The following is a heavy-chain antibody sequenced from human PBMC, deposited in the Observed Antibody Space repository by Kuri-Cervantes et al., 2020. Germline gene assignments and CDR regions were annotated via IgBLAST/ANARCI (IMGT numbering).Heavy chain of an antibody. D-gene: IGHD3-22*01. CDR3: ARVKSYYDSSGYYGGEYFDY. Sequence: ALVKVSCKASGYTFISYDTNWVRQATGQGLEWMGWMNPKSGNTGYAQKFQGRVTMTRDTSISTAYMELSSLRSEDTAVYYCARVKSYYDSSGYYGGEYFDYWGQGTLVTVSS. CDR1: GYTFISYD. V-gene: IGHV1-8*02. J-gene: IGHJ4*02. CDR2: MNPKSGNT.